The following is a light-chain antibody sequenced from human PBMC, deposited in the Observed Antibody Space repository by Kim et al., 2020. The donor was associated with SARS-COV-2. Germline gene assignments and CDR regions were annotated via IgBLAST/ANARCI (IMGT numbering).Light chain of an antibody. CDR3: QQYNDWPPLT. J-gene: IGKJ4*01. CDR2: GAS. Sequence: YPGERATLSCRASQSVSSSLAWYQQKPGLAPRLLIYGASTRATGIPARFSGSGSGAKFTLTISSLQSEDFAVYYCQQYNDWPPLTFGAGTTVEIK. V-gene: IGKV3-15*01. CDR1: QSVSSS.